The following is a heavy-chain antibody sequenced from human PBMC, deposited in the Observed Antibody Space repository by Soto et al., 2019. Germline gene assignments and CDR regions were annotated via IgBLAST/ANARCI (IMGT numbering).Heavy chain of an antibody. Sequence: PGGSLRLSCAASGFIFRDAWISWVRQAPGKGLEWIGRVKSKSEGGTTDYAALVKGRFTVSRDDSINTVSLQMDSLKMEDTAVYSCVAGSPFEYWGQGTLVTVSS. V-gene: IGHV3-15*05. D-gene: IGHD2-21*01. CDR3: VAGSPFEY. J-gene: IGHJ4*02. CDR2: VKSKSEGGTT. CDR1: GFIFRDAW.